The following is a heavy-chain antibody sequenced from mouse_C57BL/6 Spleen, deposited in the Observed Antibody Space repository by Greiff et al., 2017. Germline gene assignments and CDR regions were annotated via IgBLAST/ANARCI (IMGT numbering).Heavy chain of an antibody. CDR1: GFTFSDFY. Sequence: EVQVVDSGGGLVQSGRSLRLSCATSGFTFSDFYMEWVRQAPGKGLEWIAASRNKANDYTTEYSASVKGRFIVSRDTSQSILYLQMNALRAEDTAIYYCARDADDGFDYWGQGTTLTVSS. V-gene: IGHV7-1*01. J-gene: IGHJ2*01. CDR3: ARDADDGFDY. CDR2: SRNKANDYTT. D-gene: IGHD2-3*01.